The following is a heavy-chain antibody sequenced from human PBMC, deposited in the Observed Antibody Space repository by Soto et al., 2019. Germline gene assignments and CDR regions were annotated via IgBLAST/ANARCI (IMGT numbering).Heavy chain of an antibody. CDR2: IYYSGST. CDR1: GGSISSGGYY. Sequence: PSETLSLTCTVSGGSISSGGYYWSWIRQHPGKGLEWIGYIYYSGSTYYNPSLKSRVTISVDTSKNQFSLKLSSVTAADTAVYFCARDWPSGYESEPCYDHWGQGTLVTVYS. CDR3: ARDWPSGYESEPCYDH. J-gene: IGHJ4*02. V-gene: IGHV4-31*03. D-gene: IGHD5-12*01.